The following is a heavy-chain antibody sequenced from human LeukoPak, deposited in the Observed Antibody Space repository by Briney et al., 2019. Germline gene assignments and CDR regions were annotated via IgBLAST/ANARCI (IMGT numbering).Heavy chain of an antibody. Sequence: GRSLRLSCAASGFTFSSYAMHWVRQAPGKGLEWVAVISYDGSNKYYADSVKGRFTISRDNSKNTLYLQMNSLRAEDTAVYYCARGYDSSGYYPHYWGQGTLVTVSS. CDR3: ARGYDSSGYYPHY. J-gene: IGHJ4*02. CDR2: ISYDGSNK. D-gene: IGHD3-22*01. V-gene: IGHV3-30-3*01. CDR1: GFTFSSYA.